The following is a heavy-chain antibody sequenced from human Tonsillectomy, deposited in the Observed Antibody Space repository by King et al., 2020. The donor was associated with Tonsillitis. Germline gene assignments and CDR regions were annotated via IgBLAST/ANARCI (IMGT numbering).Heavy chain of an antibody. CDR1: GYTFTAYY. J-gene: IGHJ4*02. V-gene: IGHV1-2*02. D-gene: IGHD3-22*01. CDR2: MNPKSGGT. CDR3: ARADESSGYFWDFEN. Sequence: VQLVESGAEVKKPGASVKVSCTTSGYTFTAYYIHWIRQAPGQGLEWMGWMNPKSGGTIYAQKFQGGVTMTRDTSISTAYVELSRLRYDDTAVYYCARADESSGYFWDFENWGPGTLVTVSS.